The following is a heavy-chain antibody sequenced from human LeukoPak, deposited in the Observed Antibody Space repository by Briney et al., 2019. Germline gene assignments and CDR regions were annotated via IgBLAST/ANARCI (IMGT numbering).Heavy chain of an antibody. J-gene: IGHJ4*02. CDR2: IYYSGST. CDR3: ARAFGDPHHIVVVPAALFDY. CDR1: GGSISSGDYS. D-gene: IGHD2-2*01. V-gene: IGHV4-30-4*01. Sequence: PSETLSLTCTVSGGSISSGDYSWSWIRQPPGKGLEWIGYIYYSGSTYYNPSLKSRVTISVDTSKNQFSLKLSSVTAADTAVYYCARAFGDPHHIVVVPAALFDYWGQGTLVTVSS.